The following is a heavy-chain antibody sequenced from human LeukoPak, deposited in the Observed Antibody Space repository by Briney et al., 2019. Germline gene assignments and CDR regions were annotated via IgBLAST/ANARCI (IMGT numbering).Heavy chain of an antibody. J-gene: IGHJ4*02. CDR2: ISSNSKYI. V-gene: IGHV3-21*01. CDR1: GFTFSTYS. Sequence: GGSLRLSCAVSGFTFSTYSLNWVRQAPGKGLEWVSFISSNSKYIFYADSVKGRFTISRDNAKNSLYLQMNSLRGEDTAVYYCARDFPGLVVAAIDYWGQGTLVTVSS. CDR3: ARDFPGLVVAAIDY. D-gene: IGHD6-19*01.